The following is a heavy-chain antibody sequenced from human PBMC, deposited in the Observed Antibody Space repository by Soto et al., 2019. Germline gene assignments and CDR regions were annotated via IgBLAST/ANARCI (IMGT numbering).Heavy chain of an antibody. D-gene: IGHD3-16*01. CDR3: AKENWGEQQGFDS. CDR1: GFTFTTFA. CDR2: ISRTGDVT. V-gene: IGHV3-23*01. J-gene: IGHJ4*02. Sequence: PGGSLRLSCATSGFTFTTFAMSWVRQAPGKGLEWVSGISRTGDVTYYADSVRGRFTISRDNSNNAVFLQMDSLTVEDMGMYYCAKENWGEQQGFDSWGPGTPVTVSS.